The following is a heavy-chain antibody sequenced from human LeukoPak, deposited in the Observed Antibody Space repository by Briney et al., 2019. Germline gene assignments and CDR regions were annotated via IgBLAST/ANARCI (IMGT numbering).Heavy chain of an antibody. CDR1: GFTFSDYY. V-gene: IGHV3-11*01. Sequence: GGSLRLSCAASGFTFSDYYMSWIRQAPGKGLEWVSYITSSGSTIYYADSVKSRFTISRDNAKNSLYLQMNSLRAEDTAVYYCARVGDIVVVPAAMPNWFDPWGQGTLVTVSS. D-gene: IGHD2-2*01. CDR2: ITSSGSTI. CDR3: ARVGDIVVVPAAMPNWFDP. J-gene: IGHJ5*02.